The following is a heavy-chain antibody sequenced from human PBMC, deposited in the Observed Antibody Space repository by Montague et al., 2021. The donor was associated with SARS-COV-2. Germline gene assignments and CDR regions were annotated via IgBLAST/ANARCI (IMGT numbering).Heavy chain of an antibody. D-gene: IGHD3-22*01. CDR1: GGSISGSSYY. V-gene: IGHV4-39*01. Sequence: SETLSLTCTVFGGSISGSSYYWGWIRQPPGKGLEWIGSIYYSGSTYYNPSLKSRVTISVDTSKNQFSLKLSSVTAADTAVYYCARFPTSYYYDSKAAPATPDAFDIWGQGTMVTVSS. J-gene: IGHJ3*02. CDR2: IYYSGST. CDR3: ARFPTSYYYDSKAAPATPDAFDI.